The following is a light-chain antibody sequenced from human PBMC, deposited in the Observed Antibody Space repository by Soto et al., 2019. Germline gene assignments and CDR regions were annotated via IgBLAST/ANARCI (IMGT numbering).Light chain of an antibody. Sequence: QPVLTQPPSASGTPGQRVTISCSGSSSNIGSKYVYWYQQLPGTAPKLLIYRSDQRPSGVPDRFSGSKSGTSASLAISGLRSEDEADYYCASWDASLSGWVFGGGTKVTVL. CDR2: RSD. V-gene: IGLV1-47*01. CDR1: SSNIGSKY. CDR3: ASWDASLSGWV. J-gene: IGLJ3*02.